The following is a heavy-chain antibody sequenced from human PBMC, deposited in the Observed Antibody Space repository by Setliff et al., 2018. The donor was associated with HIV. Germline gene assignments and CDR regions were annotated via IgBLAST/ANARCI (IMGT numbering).Heavy chain of an antibody. CDR2: IYYSGST. J-gene: IGHJ4*02. V-gene: IGHV4-59*08. Sequence: KSSETLSLTCTVSGGSISSYYWSWIRQPPGKGLEWIGYIYYSGSTNYNPSLKSRVTISVDTSKNQFSLKLSSVTAADTAVYYCARKGRYSGYDYDYWGQGTLVTVSS. CDR3: ARKGRYSGYDYDY. D-gene: IGHD5-12*01. CDR1: GGSISSYY.